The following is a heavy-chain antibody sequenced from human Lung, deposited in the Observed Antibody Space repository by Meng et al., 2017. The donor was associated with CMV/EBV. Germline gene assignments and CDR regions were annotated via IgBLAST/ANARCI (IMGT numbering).Heavy chain of an antibody. J-gene: IGHJ4*02. CDR3: ARDLIVGTAYFDY. D-gene: IGHD1-26*01. CDR2: INNSSSYI. V-gene: IGHV3-21*01. CDR1: GLTFSTYS. Sequence: GESLRLSCAASGLTFSTYSMNWVRQAPGKWLEWVSSINNSSSYIYYANSVKGRFTISRDNAKNSLYLQMNSLRAEDTAVYYCARDLIVGTAYFDYWGQGTLVTVSS.